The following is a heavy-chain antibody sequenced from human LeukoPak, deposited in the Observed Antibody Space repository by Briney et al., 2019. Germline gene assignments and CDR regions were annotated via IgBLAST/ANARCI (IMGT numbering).Heavy chain of an antibody. CDR2: INPKSGGT. V-gene: IGHV1-2*02. CDR1: GYTYTDYY. D-gene: IGHD3-3*01. J-gene: IGHJ4*02. CDR3: ARDEIARLGSGVDY. Sequence: ASVKVSCKASGYTYTDYYLHWVRQAPGQGLEWMGWINPKSGGTNYAQLFQGRVTMTRDTSIKTAYMELNRLRSDDTAVYYCARDEIARLGSGVDYWGQGTLVTVSS.